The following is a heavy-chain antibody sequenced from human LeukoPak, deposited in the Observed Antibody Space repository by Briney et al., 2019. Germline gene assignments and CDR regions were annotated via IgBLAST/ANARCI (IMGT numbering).Heavy chain of an antibody. J-gene: IGHJ4*02. CDR3: AKDRGYCSGGSCHPLDY. Sequence: GGSLRLSCAASGFTFSSYAMRWVRQAPGKGLEWVSAISGSGGSKYYADSVKGRFTISRDNSKNTLYLQMNSLRAEDTAVYYCAKDRGYCSGGSCHPLDYWGQGTLVTVSS. V-gene: IGHV3-23*01. CDR2: ISGSGGSK. D-gene: IGHD2-15*01. CDR1: GFTFSSYA.